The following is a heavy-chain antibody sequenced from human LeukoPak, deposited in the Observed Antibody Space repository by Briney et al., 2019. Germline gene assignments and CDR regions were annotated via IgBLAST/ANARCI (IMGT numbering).Heavy chain of an antibody. CDR2: IYYSGST. CDR3: ASVDTAMATRFDY. V-gene: IGHV4-39*07. J-gene: IGHJ4*02. Sequence: SETLSLTCTVSGGSISSSSYYWGWIRQPPGKGLEWIGSIYYSGSTYYNPSLKSRVTISVDTSKNQFSLKLSSVTAADTAVYYCASVDTAMATRFDYWGQGTLVTVSS. CDR1: GGSISSSSYY. D-gene: IGHD5-18*01.